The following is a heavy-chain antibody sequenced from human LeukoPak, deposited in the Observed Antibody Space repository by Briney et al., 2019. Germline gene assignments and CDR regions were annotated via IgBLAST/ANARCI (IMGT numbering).Heavy chain of an antibody. Sequence: ASVKVSCKASGYTFTSYYMHWVRQAPGQGLEWMGIINPSGGSTSYAQKFQGRVTMTRDTSTSTVYMELSSLRSEDTAVYYCARVSKSNSPDGYYDFWSGYFGMDYYYYMDAWGKGTTVTVSS. CDR2: INPSGGST. CDR1: GYTFTSYY. D-gene: IGHD3-3*01. V-gene: IGHV1-46*01. CDR3: ARVSKSNSPDGYYDFWSGYFGMDYYYYMDA. J-gene: IGHJ6*03.